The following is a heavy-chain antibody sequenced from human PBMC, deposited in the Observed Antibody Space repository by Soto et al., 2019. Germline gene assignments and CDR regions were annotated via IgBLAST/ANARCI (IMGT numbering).Heavy chain of an antibody. CDR2: INHSGGT. CDR3: ARVVIMQNDYYGMDV. V-gene: IGHV4-34*01. J-gene: IGHJ6*02. CDR1: GGSFSGYY. D-gene: IGHD3-3*01. Sequence: SETLSLTCAVYGGSFSGYYWSWIRQPTGKGLEWIGEINHSGGTTYNPSLKSRVTISVDTSKNQFSLKLSSVTPEDTAVYYCARVVIMQNDYYGMDVWGQGTTVTVSS.